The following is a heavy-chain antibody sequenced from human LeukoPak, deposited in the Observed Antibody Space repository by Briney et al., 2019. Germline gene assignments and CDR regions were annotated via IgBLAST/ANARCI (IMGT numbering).Heavy chain of an antibody. CDR2: INAGNGNT. Sequence: AASVKVSCKASGYSFTTYALHWVRQAPGQSPEWMGWINAGNGNTRDSQKFEGRVTITRDTSASTAYMDLSSLRSEDTAMYYCALQGVRGVSYFFDYWGQGTLVTVSS. CDR3: ALQGVRGVSYFFDY. CDR1: GYSFTTYA. J-gene: IGHJ4*02. D-gene: IGHD3-10*01. V-gene: IGHV1-3*01.